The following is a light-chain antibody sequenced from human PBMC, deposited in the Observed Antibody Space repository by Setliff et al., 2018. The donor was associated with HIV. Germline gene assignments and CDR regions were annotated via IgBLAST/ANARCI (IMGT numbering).Light chain of an antibody. V-gene: IGLV2-23*02. J-gene: IGLJ1*01. CDR2: EVS. Sequence: QSAXXQPASVSGSPGQSITISCTGTSSDVGSYNLVSWYQQHPGKAPKLMIYEVSKRPSGVSNRFSGSKSGNTASLTISGLQAEDEADYYCCSYAGSSTXVFGTGTKVTVL. CDR3: CSYAGSSTXV. CDR1: SSDVGSYNL.